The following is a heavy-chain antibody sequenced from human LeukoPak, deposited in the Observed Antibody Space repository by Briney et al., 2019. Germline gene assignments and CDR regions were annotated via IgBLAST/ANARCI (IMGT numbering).Heavy chain of an antibody. CDR3: ARFETVAAKPIEH. CDR2: ISSTSTYI. V-gene: IGHV3-21*01. D-gene: IGHD6-19*01. Sequence: PGGSLRLSCAASGFTFSDYSMNWVRQAPGKGLDWVSSISSTSTYILYADSVKDRFTISRDNARNSLYLQMNSLRVEDTAVYYCARFETVAAKPIEHWGPGALVTVSS. J-gene: IGHJ1*01. CDR1: GFTFSDYS.